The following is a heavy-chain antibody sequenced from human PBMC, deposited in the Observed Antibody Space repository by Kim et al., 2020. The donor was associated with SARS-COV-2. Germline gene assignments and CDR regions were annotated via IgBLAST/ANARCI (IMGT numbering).Heavy chain of an antibody. Sequence: GGSLRLSCAASGFTFRNYWMHWVRQVPGKGLVWVARISPDGTSTSYADFVQGRFTISRDNAENTLFLQMRSLRAEDTSVYYCANLAAVTPTNPDPFDIWGQGTMVTVSS. D-gene: IGHD2-21*02. V-gene: IGHV3-74*01. CDR3: ANLAAVTPTNPDPFDI. J-gene: IGHJ3*02. CDR2: ISPDGTST. CDR1: GFTFRNYW.